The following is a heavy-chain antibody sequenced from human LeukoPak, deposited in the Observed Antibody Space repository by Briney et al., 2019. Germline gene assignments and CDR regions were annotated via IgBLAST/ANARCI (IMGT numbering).Heavy chain of an antibody. CDR2: INHSGST. CDR1: GGSFSGYY. CDR3: ARGRTWYYYGSGSYLEYYFDY. Sequence: SETLSLTCAVYGGSFSGYYWSWIRQPPGKGLGWIGEINHSGSTNYNPSLKSRVTISVDTSKNQFSLKLSSVTAADTAVYYCARGRTWYYYGSGSYLEYYFDYSGQGTLVTVSS. V-gene: IGHV4-34*01. D-gene: IGHD3-10*01. J-gene: IGHJ4*02.